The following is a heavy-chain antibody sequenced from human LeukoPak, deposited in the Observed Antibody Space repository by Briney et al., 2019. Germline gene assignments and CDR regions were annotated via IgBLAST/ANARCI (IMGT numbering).Heavy chain of an antibody. CDR3: ASLLAAFDI. Sequence: GGSLRLSCAASGFTFSSYAMHWVRQAPGKGLEWVAVISYDGSNKYYADSVKGRFTISRDNSKNTLYLQMNSLRAEDTALYYCASLLAAFDIWGQGTMVTLSS. CDR1: GFTFSSYA. CDR2: ISYDGSNK. V-gene: IGHV3-30-3*01. J-gene: IGHJ3*02.